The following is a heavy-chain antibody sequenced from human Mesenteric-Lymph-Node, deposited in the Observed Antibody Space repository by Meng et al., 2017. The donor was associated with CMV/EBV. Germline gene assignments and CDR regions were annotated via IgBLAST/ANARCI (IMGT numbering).Heavy chain of an antibody. Sequence: QVRQQQWGAVLFKPSETLSLPCAVYGGSFSGYYWSWIRQPPGKGLEWIGEINHSGSTNYNPSLKSRVTISVDTSKNQFSLKLSSVTAADTAVYYCARHQRWLKSEGGFNYWGQGTLVTVSS. D-gene: IGHD4-23*01. CDR1: GGSFSGYY. J-gene: IGHJ4*02. V-gene: IGHV4-34*01. CDR3: ARHQRWLKSEGGFNY. CDR2: INHSGST.